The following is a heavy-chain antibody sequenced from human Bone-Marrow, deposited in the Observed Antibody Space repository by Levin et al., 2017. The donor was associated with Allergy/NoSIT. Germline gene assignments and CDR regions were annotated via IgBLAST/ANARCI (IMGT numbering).Heavy chain of an antibody. Sequence: GESLKISCAASGFAVSATYMNWVRQTPMKGLEWVSLIDSAGTTQYADSVKGRFTLSRDSSENIVYLQMNSLTADDTAIYYCARDYFGSGASWVALDIWGRGTLVPVSS. CDR2: IDSAGTT. J-gene: IGHJ3*02. D-gene: IGHD3-10*01. CDR3: ARDYFGSGASWVALDI. CDR1: GFAVSATY. V-gene: IGHV3-53*01.